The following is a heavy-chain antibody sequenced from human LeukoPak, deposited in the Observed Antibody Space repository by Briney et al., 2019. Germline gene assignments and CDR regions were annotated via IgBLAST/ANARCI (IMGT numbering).Heavy chain of an antibody. V-gene: IGHV3-23*01. CDR2: ISGSGGST. CDR3: AKTSFLTGLLPDY. D-gene: IGHD3-9*01. J-gene: IGHJ4*02. Sequence: GGSLRLSCAASGFTFSRCAMSWVRQAPGKGLEWVSAISGSGGSTYYADSVKGRFTISRDNSKNTLYLQMNSLRAEDTAVYYCAKTSFLTGLLPDYWGQGTLVTVSS. CDR1: GFTFSRCA.